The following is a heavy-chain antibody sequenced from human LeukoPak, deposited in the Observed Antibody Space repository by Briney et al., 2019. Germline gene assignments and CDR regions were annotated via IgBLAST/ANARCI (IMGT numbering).Heavy chain of an antibody. CDR2: IYHSGST. J-gene: IGHJ4*02. Sequence: SETLSLTCTVSGGSISSYYWSWIRQPPGKGLEWIGEIYHSGSTNYNPSLKSRVTISVDKSKNQFSLKLSSVTAADTAVYYCARGESTGDCAIGCFDYWGQGTLVTVSS. CDR3: ARGESTGDCAIGCFDY. D-gene: IGHD2-21*02. V-gene: IGHV4-59*12. CDR1: GGSISSYY.